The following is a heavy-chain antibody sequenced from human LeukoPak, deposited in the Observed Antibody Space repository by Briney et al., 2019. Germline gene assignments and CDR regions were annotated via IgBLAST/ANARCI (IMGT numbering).Heavy chain of an antibody. J-gene: IGHJ4*02. CDR2: ISGSGGST. D-gene: IGHD3-22*01. V-gene: IGHV3-23*01. Sequence: SGGSLRLSCVASGFTFSSYAMSWVRQAPGKGLEWVSAISGSGGSTYYADSVKGRFTISRDNSKNTLYLQMNSLRAEDTAVYYCAKGTYYYDSSGYSTDYWGQGTLVTVSS. CDR3: AKGTYYYDSSGYSTDY. CDR1: GFTFSSYA.